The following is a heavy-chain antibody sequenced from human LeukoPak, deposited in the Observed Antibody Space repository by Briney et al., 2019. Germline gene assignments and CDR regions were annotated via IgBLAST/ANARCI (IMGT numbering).Heavy chain of an antibody. D-gene: IGHD3-22*01. CDR3: AREGRFNYYDSSGYRPVDIDALDI. V-gene: IGHV3-21*01. J-gene: IGHJ3*02. Sequence: GGSLRLSCAASGFTFSTYSMNWVREAPGEGLEWVSSISGSSGYIYYADSVKGRFTISRDNAKNSLYLQMNSLRDEDTAVYYCAREGRFNYYDSSGYRPVDIDALDIWGQGTMVTVSS. CDR2: ISGSSGYI. CDR1: GFTFSTYS.